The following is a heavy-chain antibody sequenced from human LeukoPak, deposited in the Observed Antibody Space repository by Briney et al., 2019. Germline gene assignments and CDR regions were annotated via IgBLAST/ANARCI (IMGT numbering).Heavy chain of an antibody. V-gene: IGHV4-39*07. D-gene: IGHD6-19*01. CDR1: GGSISSSSYY. CDR3: ARDSSGWSINFDY. J-gene: IGHJ4*02. Sequence: SETLSLTCTVSGGSISSSSYYWGWLRQPPGKGLEWIGSIYYSGSTYYNPSLKSRVTISVDTSKNQFSLKLSSVTAADTAVYYCARDSSGWSINFDYWGQGTLVTVSS. CDR2: IYYSGST.